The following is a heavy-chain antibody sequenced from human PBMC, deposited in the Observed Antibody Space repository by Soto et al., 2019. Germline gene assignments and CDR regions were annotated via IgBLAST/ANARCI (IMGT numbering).Heavy chain of an antibody. Sequence: ASVKVSCKASGYTFTSYAIHWVRQAPGQRLEWMEWINAGNGNTKYSQKFQGRVTITADESKSTAYMELSSLRSEDTAVYYCARRQLATYNWFDPWGQGTLVTVSS. V-gene: IGHV1-3*01. D-gene: IGHD2-2*01. CDR2: INAGNGNT. J-gene: IGHJ5*02. CDR1: GYTFTSYA. CDR3: ARRQLATYNWFDP.